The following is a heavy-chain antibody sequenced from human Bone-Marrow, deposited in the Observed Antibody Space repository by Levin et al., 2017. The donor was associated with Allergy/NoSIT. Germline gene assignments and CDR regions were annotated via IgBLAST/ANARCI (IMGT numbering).Heavy chain of an antibody. CDR2: ISGYDGKT. CDR3: ARDLEEYCISTSCLNYFGMDI. V-gene: IGHV1-18*04. J-gene: IGHJ6*02. CDR1: GYTFRNYG. D-gene: IGHD2-2*01. Sequence: ASVKVSCKASGYTFRNYGLSWVRQAPGQGLEWLGWISGYDGKTKFAQNFQGRVTMTTDTSTSTGYMELRSLRSDDTAVYYCARDLEEYCISTSCLNYFGMDIWGQGTTVTIS.